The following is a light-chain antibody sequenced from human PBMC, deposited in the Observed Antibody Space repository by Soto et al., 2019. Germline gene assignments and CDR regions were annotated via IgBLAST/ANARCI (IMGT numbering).Light chain of an antibody. CDR2: DVS. CDR3: CSYTSSSTVV. CDR1: SSDVGGYSY. J-gene: IGLJ2*01. V-gene: IGLV2-11*01. Sequence: QSALTQPRSVSGSPGHSVTISCTGTSSDVGGYSYVSWYQQHPGKAPKLMISDVSKRPSGVPDRFSGSKFGNTASLTISGLQAEDEADYYCCSYTSSSTVVFGGGTKLTVL.